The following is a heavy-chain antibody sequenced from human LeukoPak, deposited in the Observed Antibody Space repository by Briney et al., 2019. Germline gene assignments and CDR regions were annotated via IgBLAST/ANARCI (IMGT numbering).Heavy chain of an antibody. Sequence: YPSETLSLTCAVYGGSFSGYYWSWIRQPPGKGLEWIGEINHSGSTNYNPSLKSRVTISVDTSKNQFSLKLSSVTAADTAVYYCARPRAIAARLIYFDYWGQGTLVTVSS. CDR3: ARPRAIAARLIYFDY. J-gene: IGHJ4*02. V-gene: IGHV4-34*01. CDR2: INHSGST. D-gene: IGHD6-6*01. CDR1: GGSFSGYY.